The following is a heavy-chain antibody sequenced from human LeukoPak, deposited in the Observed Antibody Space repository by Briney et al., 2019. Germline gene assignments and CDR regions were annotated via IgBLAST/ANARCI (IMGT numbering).Heavy chain of an antibody. D-gene: IGHD3-9*01. CDR3: AKDILTGFGDY. CDR2: ISYDGSNK. CDR1: GFTFSSYV. V-gene: IGHV3-30*18. J-gene: IGHJ4*02. Sequence: GGSLRLSCAASGFTFSSYVMHWVRQAPGKGLEWVAVISYDGSNKYYADSVKGRFTISRDNSKNTLYLQMNSLRAEDTAVYYCAKDILTGFGDYWGQGTLVTVSS.